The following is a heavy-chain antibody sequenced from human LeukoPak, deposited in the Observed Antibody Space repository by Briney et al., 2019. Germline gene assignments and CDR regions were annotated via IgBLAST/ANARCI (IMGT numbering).Heavy chain of an antibody. CDR2: IYPGDSDT. CDR1: GCSFTTYW. Sequence: GESLKISCKGSGCSFTTYWIGWVRQMPGKGLESMGIIYPGDSDTRYNPSFQGQVTISADKSMNTAYLQWSSLKASDTAMYYCARADYYYNYMDVWGKGTTVTVSS. V-gene: IGHV5-51*01. J-gene: IGHJ6*03. CDR3: ARADYYYNYMDV.